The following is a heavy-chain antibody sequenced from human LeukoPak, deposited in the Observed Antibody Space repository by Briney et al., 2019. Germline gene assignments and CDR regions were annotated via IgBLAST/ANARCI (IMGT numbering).Heavy chain of an antibody. Sequence: SETLSLTCTVSGGSISSSSYYWSWIRQPPGTGLEWIGEINHSGSTNYNPSLKSRVTISVDTSKNQFSLKLSSVTAADTAVYYCARGRYSYGSRSPLYFDYWGQGTLVTVSS. V-gene: IGHV4-39*07. CDR3: ARGRYSYGSRSPLYFDY. D-gene: IGHD5-18*01. CDR2: INHSGST. CDR1: GGSISSSSYY. J-gene: IGHJ4*02.